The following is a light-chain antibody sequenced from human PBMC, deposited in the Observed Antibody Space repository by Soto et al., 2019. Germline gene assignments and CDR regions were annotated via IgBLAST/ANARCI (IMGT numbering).Light chain of an antibody. Sequence: DIQLTQSPSFLSASVGDRVTITCRASQGINSYLAWYQQTPGKAPKLLNYASSTLQSGVPTRFSGSGSGTDFTLTFSSLQPEDFATYYCQQLNTFPVTFGQGTRLEIK. CDR2: ASS. CDR3: QQLNTFPVT. J-gene: IGKJ5*01. V-gene: IGKV1-9*01. CDR1: QGINSY.